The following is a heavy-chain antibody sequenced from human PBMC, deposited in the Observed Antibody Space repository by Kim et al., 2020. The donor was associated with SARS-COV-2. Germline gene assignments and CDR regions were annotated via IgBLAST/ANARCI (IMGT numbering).Heavy chain of an antibody. J-gene: IGHJ4*02. V-gene: IGHV4-31*02. D-gene: IGHD6-13*01. Sequence: NPSLKSRVTISVDTSKNQFSLKLSSVTAADTAVYYCASTGMGSSWYYFDYWGQGTLVTVSS. CDR3: ASTGMGSSWYYFDY.